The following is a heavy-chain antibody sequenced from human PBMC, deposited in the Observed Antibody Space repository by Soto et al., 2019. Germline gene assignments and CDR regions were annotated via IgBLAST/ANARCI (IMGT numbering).Heavy chain of an antibody. Sequence: GGSLRLSCAASGFTLSSYGMHWVRQAPVMGQVWVAVIWYDGSNKDYADSVKGRCTISRDNSKNTLYLQMNSLRAEDRAVYYCARELRARGAFDIWGQGTMVTVTS. D-gene: IGHD2-8*01. CDR3: ARELRARGAFDI. V-gene: IGHV3-33*01. CDR1: GFTLSSYG. CDR2: IWYDGSNK. J-gene: IGHJ3*02.